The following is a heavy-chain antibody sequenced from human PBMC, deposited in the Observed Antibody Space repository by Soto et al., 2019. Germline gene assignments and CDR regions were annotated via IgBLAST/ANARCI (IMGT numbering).Heavy chain of an antibody. V-gene: IGHV4-30-4*01. D-gene: IGHD5-12*01. CDR3: AREKGYISGPKNFDY. J-gene: IGHJ4*02. Sequence: ASETLSLTCTVSGGSISSGDYYWSWIRQPPGKGLEWIGYIYYSGSTYYNPSLKSRVTISVDTSKNQFSLKLSSVTAADTAVYYCAREKGYISGPKNFDYWGQGTLVTVSS. CDR2: IYYSGST. CDR1: GGSISSGDYY.